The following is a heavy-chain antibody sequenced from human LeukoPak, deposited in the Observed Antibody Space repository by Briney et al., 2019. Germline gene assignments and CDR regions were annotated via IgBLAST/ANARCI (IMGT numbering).Heavy chain of an antibody. Sequence: GGSLRLSCEGSGFTFSSSGMNWVRQAPGKGLEWVSSINSLSTSILYADSVKGRFTISRDNAKNSLYLQMHSLRAEDTALYYCATGGGSYNYWGPGTLVTVSS. CDR3: ATGGGSYNY. CDR1: GFTFSSSG. D-gene: IGHD1-26*01. CDR2: INSLSTSI. V-gene: IGHV3-21*01. J-gene: IGHJ4*02.